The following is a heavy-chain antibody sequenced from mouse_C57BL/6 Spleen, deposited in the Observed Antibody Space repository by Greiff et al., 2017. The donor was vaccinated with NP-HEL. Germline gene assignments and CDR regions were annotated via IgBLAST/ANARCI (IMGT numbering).Heavy chain of an antibody. Sequence: VQLQQSGAELVKPGASVKLSCTASGFNIKDYYMHWVKQRTEQGLEWIGRIDPEDGETKYAPQFQGKATITADTSSNTAYLQLSSLTSEDTAVDYCALNYYGSSPFADWGQGTLVTVSA. CDR3: ALNYYGSSPFAD. CDR2: IDPEDGET. D-gene: IGHD1-1*01. V-gene: IGHV14-2*01. CDR1: GFNIKDYY. J-gene: IGHJ3*01.